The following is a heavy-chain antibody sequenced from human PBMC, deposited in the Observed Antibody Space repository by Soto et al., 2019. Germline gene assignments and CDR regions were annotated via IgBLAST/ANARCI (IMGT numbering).Heavy chain of an antibody. J-gene: IGHJ6*02. CDR3: TTARDGSGWYVDYYGMDV. D-gene: IGHD6-19*01. Sequence: GGSLRLSCAASGFTFSNAWMNWVRQAPGKGLEWVGRIKSKTDGGTTDYAAPVKGRFTISRDDSKNTLYLQMNSLKTEDTAVYYCTTARDGSGWYVDYYGMDVWGQGTTVTVSS. CDR1: GFTFSNAW. V-gene: IGHV3-15*07. CDR2: IKSKTDGGTT.